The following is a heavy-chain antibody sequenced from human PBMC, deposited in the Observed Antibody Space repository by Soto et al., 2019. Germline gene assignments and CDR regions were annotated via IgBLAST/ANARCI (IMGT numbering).Heavy chain of an antibody. Sequence: SETLSLTCTVSGGSISSYYWSWIRQPPGKGLEWIGYIYYSGSTNYNPSLKSRVTISVDTSKNQFSLKLSSVTAADTAVYYCARITYYYGSGSSKKYGMDVWGQGTTVTVSS. CDR2: IYYSGST. J-gene: IGHJ6*02. V-gene: IGHV4-59*01. CDR1: GGSISSYY. CDR3: ARITYYYGSGSSKKYGMDV. D-gene: IGHD3-10*01.